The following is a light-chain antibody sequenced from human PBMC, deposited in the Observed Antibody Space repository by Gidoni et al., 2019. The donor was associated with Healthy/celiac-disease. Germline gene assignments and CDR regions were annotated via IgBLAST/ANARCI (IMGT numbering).Light chain of an antibody. Sequence: EIVFTPSPVTLSLSPGERATLSCRASQTVTSSYLAWYQQKPGQAPRLLMSGAFSRATGIPDRFSGSGSGKDFTLTISRLEPEDFAVYYCQQYGSSPPWTFGQGTKVEIK. CDR1: QTVTSSY. J-gene: IGKJ1*01. CDR2: GAF. CDR3: QQYGSSPPWT. V-gene: IGKV3-20*01.